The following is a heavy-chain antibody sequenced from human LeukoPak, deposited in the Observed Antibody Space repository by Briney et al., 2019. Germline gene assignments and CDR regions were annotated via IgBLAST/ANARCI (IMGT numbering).Heavy chain of an antibody. D-gene: IGHD3-10*01. CDR1: GFTFDDYA. J-gene: IGHJ6*02. V-gene: IGHV3-9*01. Sequence: GRSLRLSCAASGFTFDDYAMHWVRQAPGKGLEWVSGISWNSGSIGYADSVKGRFTISRDNVKNSLYLQMSSLRVEDTAVYYCASQLWFGESTPIERMDVWGQGTTVTVSS. CDR3: ASQLWFGESTPIERMDV. CDR2: ISWNSGSI.